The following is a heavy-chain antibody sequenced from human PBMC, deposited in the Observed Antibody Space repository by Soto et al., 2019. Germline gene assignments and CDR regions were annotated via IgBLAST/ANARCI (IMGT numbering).Heavy chain of an antibody. V-gene: IGHV3-33*01. D-gene: IGHD1-7*01. CDR1: GFTVSRHG. J-gene: IGHJ4*02. Sequence: QVQMVESGGGVVQPGGSLRLSCAASGFTVSRHGMHWVRQAPGKGLEWVAVIWYDGSNRYYADSVKGRFTISKDNSKNTLYLEMNTLRPEDTAIYYCAAATTWNFHFPYWGQGTQVTGSS. CDR3: AAATTWNFHFPY. CDR2: IWYDGSNR.